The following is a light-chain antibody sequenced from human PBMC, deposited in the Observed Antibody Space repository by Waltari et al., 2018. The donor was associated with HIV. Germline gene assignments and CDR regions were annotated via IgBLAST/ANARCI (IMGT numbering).Light chain of an antibody. CDR3: ATWDDSLSGHVV. V-gene: IGLV1-47*01. CDR1: SSHIGTNY. J-gene: IGLJ2*01. Sequence: QSVLTQPPSVSGTPGQRVTFSCSGSSSHIGTNYVCWYQQLPGTAPKLLIYATHQRPSGVPDRFSGSKSGTSASLSISGLRSEDEADYYCATWDDSLSGHVVFGGGTKLTVL. CDR2: ATH.